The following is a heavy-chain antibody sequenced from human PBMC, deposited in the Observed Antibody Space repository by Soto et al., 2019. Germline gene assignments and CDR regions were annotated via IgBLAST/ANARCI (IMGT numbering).Heavy chain of an antibody. CDR2: ISAYNGNT. J-gene: IGHJ6*02. D-gene: IGHD4-17*01. Sequence: GASVRVSCKASGYTFTSYGISWVRQAPGQGLEWMGWISAYNGNTNYAQKLQGRVTMTTDTSTSTAYMELRSLRSDDTAVYYCAIMGGDYVGVYYYGMDVWGQGTTVTVSS. CDR1: GYTFTSYG. CDR3: AIMGGDYVGVYYYGMDV. V-gene: IGHV1-18*01.